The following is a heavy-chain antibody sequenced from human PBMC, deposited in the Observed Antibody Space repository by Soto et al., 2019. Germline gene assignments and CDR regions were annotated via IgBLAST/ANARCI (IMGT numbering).Heavy chain of an antibody. CDR2: MNPNSGNT. CDR3: ARGGSLLGYSSSWYVGYYYYGMDV. J-gene: IGHJ6*02. D-gene: IGHD6-13*01. CDR1: GYTFTSYD. V-gene: IGHV1-8*01. Sequence: ASVKVSCKASGYTFTSYDINWARQATGQGLEWMGWMNPNSGNTGYAQKFQGRVTMTRNTSISTAYMELSSLRSEDTAVYYCARGGSLLGYSSSWYVGYYYYGMDVWGQGTTVTVSS.